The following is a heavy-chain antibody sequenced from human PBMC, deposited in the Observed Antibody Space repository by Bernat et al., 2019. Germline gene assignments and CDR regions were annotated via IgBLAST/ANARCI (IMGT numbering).Heavy chain of an antibody. D-gene: IGHD4-17*01. CDR2: IYSGGST. CDR1: GFTVSSNY. V-gene: IGHV3-53*02. Sequence: EVQLVETGGGLIQPGGSLRLSCAASGFTVSSNYMSWVRQAPGKGLEWVSVIYSGGSTYYADSVKGRFTISRDNSKNTLYLQMNSLRAEDTAVYYCARETDYVDYYFDYWGQGTRVTVSS. J-gene: IGHJ4*02. CDR3: ARETDYVDYYFDY.